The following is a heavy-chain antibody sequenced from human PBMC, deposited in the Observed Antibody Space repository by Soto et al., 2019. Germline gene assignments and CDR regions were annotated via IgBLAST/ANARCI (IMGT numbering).Heavy chain of an antibody. D-gene: IGHD3-3*01. CDR1: GFTFSSYI. CDR3: ARKGVAFEY. V-gene: IGHV3-48*02. J-gene: IGHJ4*02. Sequence: PGGSRRRSWAASGFTFSSYIMNWVRQAPGKGLEWISYISSTSSSIYYADSVKGRFTISRDNAKNSLFLQMNSLRDEDTAVYYCARKGVAFEYWGQGALVTVSS. CDR2: ISSTSSSI.